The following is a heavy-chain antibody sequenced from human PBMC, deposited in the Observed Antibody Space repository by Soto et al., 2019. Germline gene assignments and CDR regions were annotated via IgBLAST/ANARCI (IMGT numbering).Heavy chain of an antibody. Sequence: GGSLRLSCAASGFTFNIYWMHWVRQAPGKGLVWVSLITGDGSRTGYADSVKGRFTISRDNAKNTLYLQINSLRAEDTAVYYCARDQGYSSGLWGQGTLVTVSS. CDR1: GFTFNIYW. CDR3: ARDQGYSSGL. CDR2: ITGDGSRT. V-gene: IGHV3-74*01. J-gene: IGHJ4*02. D-gene: IGHD6-19*01.